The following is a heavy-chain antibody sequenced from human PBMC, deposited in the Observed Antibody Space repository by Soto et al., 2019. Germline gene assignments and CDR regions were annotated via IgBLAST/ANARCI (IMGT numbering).Heavy chain of an antibody. V-gene: IGHV4-34*01. CDR1: GGSFSGYY. Sequence: TSETLSLTCAVYGGSFSGYYWSWIRQPPGKGLEWIGEINHSGSTNYNPSLKSRVTISVDTSKNQFSLKLSSVTAADTAVYYCAREGGRATMVRGRYWYFDLWGRGTLVTAPQ. D-gene: IGHD3-10*01. J-gene: IGHJ2*01. CDR3: AREGGRATMVRGRYWYFDL. CDR2: INHSGST.